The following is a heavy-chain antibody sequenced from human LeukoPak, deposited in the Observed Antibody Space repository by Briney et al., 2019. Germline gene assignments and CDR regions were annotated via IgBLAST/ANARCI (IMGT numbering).Heavy chain of an antibody. CDR2: IYSSGSA. CDR1: GASINSNY. Sequence: PSETLSLTCTVSGASINSNYWTGILQPPGKGLEWIGYIYSSGSANYNPSLKSRVIISGDTSKNQISLNLTSVTAADTAAYFCARHRDFYDTWGHGTLVTVSS. V-gene: IGHV4-59*08. J-gene: IGHJ4*01. CDR3: ARHRDFYDT. D-gene: IGHD3-3*01.